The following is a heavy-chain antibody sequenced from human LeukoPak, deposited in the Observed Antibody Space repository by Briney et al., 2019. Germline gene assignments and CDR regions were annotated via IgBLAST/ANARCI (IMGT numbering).Heavy chain of an antibody. CDR3: AREYYYNIDV. Sequence: PGGSLRLSCVASGFTFGTHWMHWVRQAPGKGLVWVSRLNSDGSSTHYAGSVQGRFTISRDNAKNTLYLQMYSLRAEDTAVYYCAREYYYNIDVWGQGTTVTVSS. J-gene: IGHJ6*02. V-gene: IGHV3-74*01. CDR2: LNSDGSST. CDR1: GFTFGTHW.